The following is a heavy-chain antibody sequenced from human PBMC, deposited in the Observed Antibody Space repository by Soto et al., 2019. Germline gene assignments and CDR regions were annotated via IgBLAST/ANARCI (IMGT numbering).Heavy chain of an antibody. Sequence: QVQLVESGGGVVQPGRSLRLSCAAAGFTFSSSGIHCVRQAPGKGLEWVAVISYDGSNKYYVDSVKGRFTISRDNSKNTLYLQMNSLRAEDTAVYYCATDFSGWYGSSEYGFWGQGTLVTVSS. CDR3: ATDFSGWYGSSEYGF. CDR2: ISYDGSNK. D-gene: IGHD6-19*01. CDR1: GFTFSSSG. J-gene: IGHJ4*02. V-gene: IGHV3-30*03.